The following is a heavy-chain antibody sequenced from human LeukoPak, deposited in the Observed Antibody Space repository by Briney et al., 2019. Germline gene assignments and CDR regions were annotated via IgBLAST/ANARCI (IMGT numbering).Heavy chain of an antibody. V-gene: IGHV3-72*01. Sequence: GGSLRLSCAASGFTFSDHYMDWVRQAPGKGLEWVGRTGNKPNSYTTEYAASVNGRFTISRDDSKNSLYLLMNSLRAEDTAVYYCAREGNFWGSDYMDVWGKGTTVTVSS. CDR3: AREGNFWGSDYMDV. D-gene: IGHD3-16*01. CDR2: TGNKPNSYTT. CDR1: GFTFSDHY. J-gene: IGHJ6*03.